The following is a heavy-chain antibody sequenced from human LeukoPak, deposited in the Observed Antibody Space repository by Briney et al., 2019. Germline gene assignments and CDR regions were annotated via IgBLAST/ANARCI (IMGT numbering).Heavy chain of an antibody. J-gene: IGHJ4*02. CDR2: INPSGGST. CDR3: ARAGSSGWYYFDY. Sequence: GESLKVSCKASGYTFTSYYMHWVRQAPGQGLEWMGIINPSGGSTSYAQKFQGRVTMTRDTSTSTVYMELSSLRSEDTAVYYCARAGSSGWYYFDYWGQGTLVTVSS. CDR1: GYTFTSYY. D-gene: IGHD6-19*01. V-gene: IGHV1-46*01.